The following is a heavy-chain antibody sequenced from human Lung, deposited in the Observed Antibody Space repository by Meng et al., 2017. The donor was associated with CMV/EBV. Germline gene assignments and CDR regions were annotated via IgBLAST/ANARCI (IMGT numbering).Heavy chain of an antibody. D-gene: IGHD1-1*01. CDR1: GFTFSSYS. CDR2: ISSSSSYI. V-gene: IGHV3-21*01. CDR3: AREGGRAGTPGSYYYGMDV. J-gene: IGHJ6*02. Sequence: GESXKISCAASGFTFSSYSMNWVRQAPGKGLEWVSSISSSSSYIYYADSVKGRFTISRDNAKNSLYLQMNSLRAEDTAVYYCAREGGRAGTPGSYYYGMDVWXQGTTVTVSS.